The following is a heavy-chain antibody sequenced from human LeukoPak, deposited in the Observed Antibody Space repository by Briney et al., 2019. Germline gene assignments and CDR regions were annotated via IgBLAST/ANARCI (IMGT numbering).Heavy chain of an antibody. CDR1: GDSISPYY. V-gene: IGHV4-4*07. D-gene: IGHD5-18*01. CDR2: ISPSGST. CDR3: ASGGHNYGSPFDY. Sequence: PSETLSLTCTVSGDSISPYYWSWIRPPAGKGLEWIGRISPSGSTNYNPSLWSRVTMSLDTSKNQFSLKLNSVTAADTAVYYCASGGHNYGSPFDYWGQGTLVTVSS. J-gene: IGHJ4*02.